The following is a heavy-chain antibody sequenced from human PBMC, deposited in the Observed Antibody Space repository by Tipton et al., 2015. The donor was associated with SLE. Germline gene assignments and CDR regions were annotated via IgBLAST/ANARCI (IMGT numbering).Heavy chain of an antibody. CDR1: GFTFSSYA. Sequence: SLRLSCAASGFTFSSYAMSWVRQAPGKGLEWVSAISGSGGSTYYADSVKGRFTISRDNSKNTLYLQMNSLRAEDTAVYYCARESPPGSSHYYGMDVWGQGTTVTVSS. CDR3: ARESPPGSSHYYGMDV. CDR2: ISGSGGST. J-gene: IGHJ6*02. V-gene: IGHV3-23*01. D-gene: IGHD6-13*01.